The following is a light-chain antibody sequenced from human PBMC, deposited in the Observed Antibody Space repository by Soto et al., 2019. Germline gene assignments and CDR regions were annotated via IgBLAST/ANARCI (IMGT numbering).Light chain of an antibody. Sequence: QSALTQPASVSGSPGQSITISCTGISSDVENYNFVSWYQQHPGKAPKLIIYEGSQWPSGVSNRFSGSKSGNTASLTISGLQAEDEADYYCCSYAGAWVFGGGTKVTVL. J-gene: IGLJ3*02. CDR3: CSYAGAWV. CDR2: EGS. CDR1: SSDVENYNF. V-gene: IGLV2-23*01.